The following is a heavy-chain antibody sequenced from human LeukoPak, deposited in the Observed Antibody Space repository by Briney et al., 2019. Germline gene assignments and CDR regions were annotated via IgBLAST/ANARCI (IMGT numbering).Heavy chain of an antibody. J-gene: IGHJ4*02. Sequence: ASVKVSCKASGYTFTYRYLHWVRQAPGQALEWMGWITPFNGNTNYAQKFQDRVTITRNTSISTAYMELSSLRSEDTAVYYCARGKGRDGYNSFDYWGQGTLVTVSS. D-gene: IGHD5-24*01. CDR2: ITPFNGNT. CDR1: GYTFTYRY. V-gene: IGHV1-45*02. CDR3: ARGKGRDGYNSFDY.